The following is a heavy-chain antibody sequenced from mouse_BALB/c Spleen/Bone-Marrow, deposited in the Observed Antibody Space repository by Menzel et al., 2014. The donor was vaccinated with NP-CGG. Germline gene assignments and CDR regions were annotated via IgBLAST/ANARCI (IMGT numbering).Heavy chain of an antibody. Sequence: EVKLVESGGGLVQPGGSRKLSCAASGFTFSSFGMHWVRQAPEKGLEWVAYISSGSSTIYYADTVKGRFTISRDNPKNILFLQMTSLRSEDTAMYYCARSRLPDYGSSPFDYWGQGTTLTVSS. V-gene: IGHV5-17*02. J-gene: IGHJ2*01. CDR1: GFTFSSFG. CDR2: ISSGSSTI. D-gene: IGHD1-1*01. CDR3: ARSRLPDYGSSPFDY.